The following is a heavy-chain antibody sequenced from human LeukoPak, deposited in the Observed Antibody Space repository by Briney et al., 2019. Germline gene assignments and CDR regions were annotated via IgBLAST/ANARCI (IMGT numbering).Heavy chain of an antibody. V-gene: IGHV3-30*02. CDR3: AKDRRSSGWNAAPGY. CDR2: IRYDGSKQ. Sequence: GGSLRLSCAASGFTFSSYGMHWVRQAPGKGLEWVAFIRYDGSKQYYADSVKGRFTISRDNSKNTLFLQMNSLRGEDTAVYYCAKDRRSSGWNAAPGYWGQGTLVTVSP. D-gene: IGHD6-19*01. CDR1: GFTFSSYG. J-gene: IGHJ4*02.